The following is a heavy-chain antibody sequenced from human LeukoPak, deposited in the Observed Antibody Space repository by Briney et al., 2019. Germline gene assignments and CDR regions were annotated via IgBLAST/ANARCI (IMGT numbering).Heavy chain of an antibody. J-gene: IGHJ6*02. V-gene: IGHV6-1*01. CDR2: TYYRSKWYN. CDR3: ARDSVAVAGYYYYGMDV. Sequence: SQTLSLTCAISGDSVSSNSAAWNWIRQSPSRGLEWLGRTYYRSKWYNDYAVSVKSQITINPDTSKNQFSLQLNSVTPEDTAVYYCARDSVAVAGYYYYGMDVWGQGTTVTVSS. CDR1: GDSVSSNSAA. D-gene: IGHD6-19*01.